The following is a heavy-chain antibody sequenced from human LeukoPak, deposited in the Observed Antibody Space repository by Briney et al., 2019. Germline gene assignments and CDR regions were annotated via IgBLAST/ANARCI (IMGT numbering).Heavy chain of an antibody. Sequence: GGSLRLSCAASGFTVSSSYMSWVRQVPGKGLEWVSVIYSGGSTYYADSVKGRFTISRDNSKNTLYLQMNSLRAEDTAVYYCAGGHYYDSSGYYDYWGQGTLVTVSS. CDR3: AGGHYYDSSGYYDY. CDR2: IYSGGST. D-gene: IGHD3-22*01. CDR1: GFTVSSSY. V-gene: IGHV3-66*01. J-gene: IGHJ4*02.